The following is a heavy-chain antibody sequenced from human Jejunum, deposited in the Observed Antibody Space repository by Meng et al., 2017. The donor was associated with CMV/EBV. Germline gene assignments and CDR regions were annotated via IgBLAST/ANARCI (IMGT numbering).Heavy chain of an antibody. V-gene: IGHV3-66*01. Sequence: EVQLVVSGXGVVEPGGSLRLSCAASGFTVSTNYMSWVRQAPGKGLEWVSVIYTYGRTYYADSVKGRFTISRDNSRNMLSLQMNSLRAEDTAVYFCARDLYNDYALDYWGQGTLFTVSS. CDR2: IYTYGRT. D-gene: IGHD4-17*01. J-gene: IGHJ4*02. CDR1: GFTVSTNY. CDR3: ARDLYNDYALDY.